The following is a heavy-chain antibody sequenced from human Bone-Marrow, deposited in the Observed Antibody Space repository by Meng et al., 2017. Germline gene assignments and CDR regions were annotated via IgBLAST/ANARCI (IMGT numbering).Heavy chain of an antibody. CDR1: GYNFPDYY. V-gene: IGHV1-2*06. D-gene: IGHD2-2*02. CDR3: ASTDCSSTSCYTGYYYYGMDV. J-gene: IGHJ6*02. Sequence: ASVKVSCKPSGYNFPDYYIHWVRRAPGQGLEWMGRINPKSGDTHYAQKFQARVTMTGDTSISTAYMELSGLRSDDTAVYYCASTDCSSTSCYTGYYYYGMDVWGQGTTVTVSS. CDR2: INPKSGDT.